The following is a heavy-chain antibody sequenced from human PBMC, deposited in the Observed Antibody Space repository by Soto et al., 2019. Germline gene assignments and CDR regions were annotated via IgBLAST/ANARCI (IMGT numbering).Heavy chain of an antibody. Sequence: EVQLVESGGGLVQPGGSLKLSCAASGFTFSGSAMHWVRQASGKGLEWVGRIRSKANSYATAYAASVKGRFTISRDDSKNTAYLQMNSLKTEDTAVYYCTRHVNYYDSSGYHYWGQGTLVTVSS. V-gene: IGHV3-73*01. CDR3: TRHVNYYDSSGYHY. D-gene: IGHD3-22*01. CDR1: GFTFSGSA. J-gene: IGHJ4*02. CDR2: IRSKANSYAT.